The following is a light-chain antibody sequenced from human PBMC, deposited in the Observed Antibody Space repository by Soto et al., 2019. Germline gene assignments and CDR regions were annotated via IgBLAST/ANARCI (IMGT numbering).Light chain of an antibody. CDR2: AAS. J-gene: IGKJ1*01. CDR3: QQSYSTPRT. Sequence: DIQMTQSPSTLSASVGDRVTLTCRASQSISSWLAWYQQKPGKDPKLLIYAASSLQSGVTSRFSGSGSGTDFTLTISSLQPEEFATYDCQQSYSTPRTFGQGTKVDLK. CDR1: QSISSW. V-gene: IGKV1-39*01.